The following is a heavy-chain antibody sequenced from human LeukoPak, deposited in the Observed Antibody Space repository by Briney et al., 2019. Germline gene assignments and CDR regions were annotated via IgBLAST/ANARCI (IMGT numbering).Heavy chain of an antibody. J-gene: IGHJ3*02. D-gene: IGHD2-8*01. CDR2: ISSSSTYI. V-gene: IGHV3-21*01. CDR3: ARDQWFDI. CDR1: GFAFSSYS. Sequence: GGSLRLSCAASGFAFSSYSINWVRQAPGKGLEWVSSISSSSTYIYYADSVKGRFTISRDNAKNSLYLQMNSLRAEDTAVYYCARDQWFDIWGQGTMVTVSS.